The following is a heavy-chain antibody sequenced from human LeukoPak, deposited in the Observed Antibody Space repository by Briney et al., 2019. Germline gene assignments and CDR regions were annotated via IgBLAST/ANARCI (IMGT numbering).Heavy chain of an antibody. Sequence: RGESLKISCKGSGYSFTSYWIGWVRQMPGKGLEWMGIIYPGDSDTRYSPSFQGQVTISADKSISTAYLQWSSLKASDTAMYYCARQEYCSGGSCYTWFDPWGQGTLVIVSS. D-gene: IGHD2-15*01. CDR3: ARQEYCSGGSCYTWFDP. J-gene: IGHJ5*02. CDR1: GYSFTSYW. V-gene: IGHV5-51*01. CDR2: IYPGDSDT.